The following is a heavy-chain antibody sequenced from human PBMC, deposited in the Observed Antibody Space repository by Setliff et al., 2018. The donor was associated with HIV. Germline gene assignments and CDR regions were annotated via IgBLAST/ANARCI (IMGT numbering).Heavy chain of an antibody. CDR2: INPDGSGK. CDR1: GFIFSGTF. Sequence: PGGSLRLSCAASGFIFSGTFMSWVRQAPGKGLEWVAMINPDGSGKYYVDSVKGRFTISRDNAKNSLYPQMNSLRAEDTAVYYCARASSYYYDSSGYSSYFDYWGQGTPVTVSS. CDR3: ARASSYYYDSSGYSSYFDY. J-gene: IGHJ4*02. D-gene: IGHD3-22*01. V-gene: IGHV3-7*01.